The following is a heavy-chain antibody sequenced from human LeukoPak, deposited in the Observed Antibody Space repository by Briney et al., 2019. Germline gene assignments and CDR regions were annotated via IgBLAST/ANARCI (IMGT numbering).Heavy chain of an antibody. Sequence: GGSLRLSCAASGFTFSSYSMNWVRQAPGKGLEWVSSISSSSSYIYYADSVKGRFTISRDNAKNSLYLQMNSLRAEDTAVYYCARGLRAYYGSGSEFDYWGQGTLVTVSS. V-gene: IGHV3-21*04. J-gene: IGHJ4*02. CDR2: ISSSSSYI. CDR3: ARGLRAYYGSGSEFDY. D-gene: IGHD3-10*01. CDR1: GFTFSSYS.